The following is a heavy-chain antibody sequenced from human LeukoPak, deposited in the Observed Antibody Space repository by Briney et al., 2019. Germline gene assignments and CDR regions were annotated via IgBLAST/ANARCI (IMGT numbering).Heavy chain of an antibody. CDR1: GYSFTSYW. CDR2: IYPGDSDT. J-gene: IGHJ4*02. Sequence: GESLQISCKGSGYSFTSYWIGCVRQLPGKGLEWMGIIYPGDSDTRYTPSFQGQVTISADNSINTAYLQWSSLKASDTAMYYCARLEDYPSWGQGTLVTVSS. CDR3: ARLEDYPS. D-gene: IGHD4-11*01. V-gene: IGHV5-51*01.